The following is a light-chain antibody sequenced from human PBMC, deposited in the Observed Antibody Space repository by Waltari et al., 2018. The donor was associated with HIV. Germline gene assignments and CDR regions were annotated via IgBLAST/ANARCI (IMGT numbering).Light chain of an antibody. CDR3: QHYNTWTWA. CDR1: QSVSSD. J-gene: IGKJ1*01. Sequence: EIVMTQSPATLSVSPGERATLSCRASQSVSSDLAWYQQKAGQAPRLLIYGASTRATGIPARFSGSGSGTEFTLTISSLQSEDFALYYCQHYNTWTWAFGQGTKVEIK. V-gene: IGKV3-15*01. CDR2: GAS.